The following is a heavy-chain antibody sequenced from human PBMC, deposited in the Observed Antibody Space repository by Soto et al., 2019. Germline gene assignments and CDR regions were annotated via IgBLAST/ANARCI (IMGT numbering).Heavy chain of an antibody. Sequence: GASVKVSCKASGGTFSSYAISWVRQAPGQGLEWMGGIIPIFGTANYAQKFQGRVTITADESTSTAYMELNSLRDEDTAVYYCARQVYTVVTPIDYWGQGTLVTVSS. CDR2: IIPIFGTA. V-gene: IGHV1-69*13. J-gene: IGHJ4*02. D-gene: IGHD2-21*02. CDR3: ARQVYTVVTPIDY. CDR1: GGTFSSYA.